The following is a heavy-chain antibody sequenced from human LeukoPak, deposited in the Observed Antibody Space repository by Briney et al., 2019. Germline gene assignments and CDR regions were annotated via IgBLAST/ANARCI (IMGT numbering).Heavy chain of an antibody. D-gene: IGHD3-22*01. CDR3: ARGMSDSSGYTSFDY. CDR2: INAGNGNT. V-gene: IGHV1-3*01. Sequence: ASVKVSCKASGYTFSTYTIHWVRQAPGQRLEWMGWINAGNGNTKYSQKFQGRVTITRDTSASTTCMELSSLRSEDTAVYYCARGMSDSSGYTSFDYWGQGTLVTVSS. CDR1: GYTFSTYT. J-gene: IGHJ4*02.